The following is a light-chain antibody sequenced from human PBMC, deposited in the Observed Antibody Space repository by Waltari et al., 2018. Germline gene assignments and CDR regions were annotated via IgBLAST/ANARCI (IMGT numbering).Light chain of an antibody. CDR3: QKYVSLPAT. J-gene: IGKJ1*01. V-gene: IGKV3-20*01. CDR1: QRVGRS. CDR2: DAS. Sequence: EIVLTQSPGTLSLSPGERATLSCRASQRVGRSLAWYQQKPGQAPRLLIYDASSRATGIPDRFSGGGSETDFSLTISRLEPEDFAIDYCQKYVSLPATFGQGTKVEIK.